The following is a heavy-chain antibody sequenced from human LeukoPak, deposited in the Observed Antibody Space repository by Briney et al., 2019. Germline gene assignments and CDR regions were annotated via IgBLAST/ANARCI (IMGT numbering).Heavy chain of an antibody. D-gene: IGHD2-2*01. V-gene: IGHV3-33*01. Sequence: GGSLRLSCAASGFTFSSYGMHWVRQAPGKGLEWVAVIWYDGSNKYYADSVKGRFTISRDNSKNTLYLQMNSLRAEDTAVYYCARSPSYCSSTSCYARYFDYWGQGTLVTVSS. CDR2: IWYDGSNK. J-gene: IGHJ4*02. CDR1: GFTFSSYG. CDR3: ARSPSYCSSTSCYARYFDY.